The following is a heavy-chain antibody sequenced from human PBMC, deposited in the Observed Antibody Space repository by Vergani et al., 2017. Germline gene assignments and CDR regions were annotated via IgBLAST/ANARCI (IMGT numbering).Heavy chain of an antibody. Sequence: QVQLVQSGSELKKPGASVKVSCKASGYTFTSYAMNWVRQAPGQGLEWMGWINTNTGNQTYAQGFTGRFVFSLDTSVSTAYLQISSLKAEDTAVSYCARTIAAGTAGAYSSGWIPFAYWGQGTLVTVSS. J-gene: IGHJ4*02. CDR2: INTNTGNQ. CDR3: ARTIAAGTAGAYSSGWIPFAY. V-gene: IGHV7-4-1*02. D-gene: IGHD6-19*01. CDR1: GYTFTSYA.